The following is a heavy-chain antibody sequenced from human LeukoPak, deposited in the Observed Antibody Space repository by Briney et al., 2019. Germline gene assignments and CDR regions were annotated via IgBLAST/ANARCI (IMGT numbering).Heavy chain of an antibody. CDR3: ARDAEYDFWSGYYVRTFDY. D-gene: IGHD3-3*01. J-gene: IGHJ4*02. CDR2: IIPIFGTA. CDR1: GGTFSSYA. Sequence: ASVKVSCKASGGTFSSYAISWVRQAPGQGLEWMGGIIPIFGTANYAQKFQGRVTITADESTSTAYMELSSLRSEDTAVYYCARDAEYDFWSGYYVRTFDYWGQGTLVTVSS. V-gene: IGHV1-69*13.